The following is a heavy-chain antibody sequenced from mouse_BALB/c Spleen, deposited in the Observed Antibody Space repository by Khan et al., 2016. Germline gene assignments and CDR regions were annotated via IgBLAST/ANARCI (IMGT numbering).Heavy chain of an antibody. CDR1: GYTFTNFG. V-gene: IGHV9-3-1*01. Sequence: QIQLVQSGPELKKPGETVKISCKASGYTFTNFGINWVRQAPGKGLAWMDWINTNTGETTYDDDFKGRFAFSLETSASTASLQINNRINENTATCFCATGITTVIATRRHYWGQGTTLTVTS. CDR2: INTNTGET. CDR3: ATGITTVIATRRHY. D-gene: IGHD1-1*01. J-gene: IGHJ2*01.